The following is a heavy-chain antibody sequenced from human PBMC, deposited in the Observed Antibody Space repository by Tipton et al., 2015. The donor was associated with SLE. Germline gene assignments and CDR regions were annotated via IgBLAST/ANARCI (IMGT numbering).Heavy chain of an antibody. CDR1: GGSISNSSYY. CDR3: ARHVYCSGGSCYSGDYFDY. V-gene: IGHV4-39*07. J-gene: IGHJ4*02. D-gene: IGHD2-15*01. Sequence: TLSLTCTVSGGSISNSSYYWDWIRQPPGEGLEWIGSIYYSGSTYYNPSLKSRVTISVDTSKNQFSLKLSSVTAADTAVYYCARHVYCSGGSCYSGDYFDYWGQGTLVTVSS. CDR2: IYYSGST.